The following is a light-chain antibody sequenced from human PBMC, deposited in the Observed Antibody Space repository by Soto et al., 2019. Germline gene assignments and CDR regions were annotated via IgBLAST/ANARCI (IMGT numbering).Light chain of an antibody. CDR2: KAS. CDR3: QQSYSTPRT. J-gene: IGKJ1*01. V-gene: IGKV1-5*03. Sequence: IQNDQSPSTLSASVGDRVTLTCRASQSISSWLAWYQQTPGKAPKLLIYKASSLASGVPSRFSGSGSGTDFTLTISSLQPEDFATYYCQQSYSTPRTFGQGTKVDIK. CDR1: QSISSW.